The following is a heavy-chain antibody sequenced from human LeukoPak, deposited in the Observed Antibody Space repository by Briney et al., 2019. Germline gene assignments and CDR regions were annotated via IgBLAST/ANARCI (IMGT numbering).Heavy chain of an antibody. CDR1: GGSFSGYY. V-gene: IGHV4-34*01. CDR3: ARGVSDQN. J-gene: IGHJ4*02. CDR2: ISHSGST. Sequence: SETLSLTCAVYGGSFSGYYWSWIRQSPGKGLEWIDEISHSGSTYYNPSLKSRVTISLDTSKNQFSLKLTSVTAADTAVYYCARGVSDQNWGQGTLVTASS.